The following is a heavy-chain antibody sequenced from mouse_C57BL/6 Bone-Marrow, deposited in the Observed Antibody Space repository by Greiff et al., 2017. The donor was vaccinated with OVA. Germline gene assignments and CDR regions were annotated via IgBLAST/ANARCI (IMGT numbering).Heavy chain of an antibody. V-gene: IGHV5-9-1*02. CDR1: GFTFSSYA. CDR2: ISSGGDYI. CDR3: TREWLYYDSPFFAY. Sequence: EVKLMESGEGLVKPGGSLKLSCAASGFTFSSYAMSWVRQTPEKRLEWVAYISSGGDYIYYADTVKGRFTISRDNARNTLYLQMSSLKSEDTAMYYCTREWLYYDSPFFAYWGQGTLVTVSA. D-gene: IGHD2-4*01. J-gene: IGHJ3*01.